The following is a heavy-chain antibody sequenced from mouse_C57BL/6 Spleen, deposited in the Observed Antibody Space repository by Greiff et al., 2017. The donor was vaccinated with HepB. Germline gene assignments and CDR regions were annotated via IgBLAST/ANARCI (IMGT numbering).Heavy chain of an antibody. V-gene: IGHV3-6*01. CDR3: ARDRDYGSIAY. D-gene: IGHD1-1*01. J-gene: IGHJ3*01. Sequence: ESGPGLVKPSQSLSLTCSVTGYSITSGYYWNWIRQFPGNKLEWMGYISYDGSNNYNPSLKNRISITRDTSKNQFFLKLNSVTTEDTATYYCARDRDYGSIAYWGQGTLVTVSA. CDR1: GYSITSGYY. CDR2: ISYDGSN.